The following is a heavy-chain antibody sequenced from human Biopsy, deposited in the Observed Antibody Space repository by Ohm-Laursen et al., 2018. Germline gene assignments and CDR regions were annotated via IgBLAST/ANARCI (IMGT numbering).Heavy chain of an antibody. CDR1: GYTFSMYA. Sequence: SVKVSCKASGYTFSMYAIIWVRQAPGQGLEWMGWSSAYNGKTNYAQKFQGRLTMTTATSTSTAYMELRSLRSDDTAVYYCARDRPSVSTYGVDWGQGTLVTVSS. D-gene: IGHD3-3*01. J-gene: IGHJ4*02. CDR2: SSAYNGKT. CDR3: ARDRPSVSTYGVD. V-gene: IGHV1-18*01.